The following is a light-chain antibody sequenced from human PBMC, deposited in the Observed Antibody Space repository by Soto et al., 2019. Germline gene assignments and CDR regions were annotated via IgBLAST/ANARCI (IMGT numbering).Light chain of an antibody. CDR3: EQRSNGILVT. J-gene: IGKJ4*01. V-gene: IGKV3-11*01. CDR1: QSVSSD. Sequence: DIVLTQSPATLSLSPGERATLSCRASQSVSSDLDWYQQKPGQAPKLLLYDASNRAAAIPARFSGSGSGADFTLTIISLEPEDVVVYYCEQRSNGILVTFGGGTKVEI. CDR2: DAS.